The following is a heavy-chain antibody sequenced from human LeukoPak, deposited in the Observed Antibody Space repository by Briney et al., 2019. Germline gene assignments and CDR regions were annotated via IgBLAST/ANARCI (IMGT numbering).Heavy chain of an antibody. CDR3: ASTYYDFWTEFDY. CDR2: IYYSGST. D-gene: IGHD3-3*01. V-gene: IGHV4-30-4*01. CDR1: GGSISSGDYY. J-gene: IGHJ4*02. Sequence: SETLSLTCTVSGGSISSGDYYWSWIRQPPGKGLEWIGYIYYSGSTYYNPSLKSRVTISVDTPKNQFSLKLSSVTAADTAVYYCASTYYDFWTEFDYWGQGTLVTVSS.